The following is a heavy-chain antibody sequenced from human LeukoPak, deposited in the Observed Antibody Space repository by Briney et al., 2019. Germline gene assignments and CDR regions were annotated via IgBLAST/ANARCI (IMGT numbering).Heavy chain of an antibody. V-gene: IGHV3-23*01. D-gene: IGHD1-26*01. CDR3: AKGSRGSGTYYFDY. CDR2: ISAGGGST. Sequence: GGSLRLSCAASRFTFSTYAMTWVRQAPGKGLEWVSSISAGGGSTYYADSVKGRFTISRDNSKNTLYLQMNSLRAEDTDVYYCAKGSRGSGTYYFDYWGQGTLVTVSS. J-gene: IGHJ4*02. CDR1: RFTFSTYA.